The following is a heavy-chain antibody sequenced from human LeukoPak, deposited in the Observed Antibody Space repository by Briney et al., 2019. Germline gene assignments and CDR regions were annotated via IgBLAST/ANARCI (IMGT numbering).Heavy chain of an antibody. CDR2: IYYSGST. CDR1: GGSIRSGDYY. J-gene: IGHJ4*02. D-gene: IGHD3-3*01. CDR3: ARTDFWSGHYYFDY. Sequence: SETLSLTXTVSGGSIRSGDYYWSWICQPPGKGLQWIGYIYYSGSTYYNPSLKSRVTISVDTSKNQFSLKLSSVTAADTAVYYCARTDFWSGHYYFDYWGQGTLVTVSS. V-gene: IGHV4-30-4*08.